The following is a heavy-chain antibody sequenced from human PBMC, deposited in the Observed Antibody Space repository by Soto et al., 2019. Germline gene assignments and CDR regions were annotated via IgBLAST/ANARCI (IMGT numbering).Heavy chain of an antibody. V-gene: IGHV4-31*03. Sequence: SETLSLTCTVSGGSMSSLVDYGSWTRQHPGKGLEWIGYIYYSGSTYYNPSLKSRVTISVDTSKNQFSLKLSSVTAADTAVYYCARLDYEISPGPSGDLDYWGQGTLVTVCS. CDR3: ARLDYEISPGPSGDLDY. CDR1: GGSMSSLVDY. D-gene: IGHD3-9*01. J-gene: IGHJ4*02. CDR2: IYYSGST.